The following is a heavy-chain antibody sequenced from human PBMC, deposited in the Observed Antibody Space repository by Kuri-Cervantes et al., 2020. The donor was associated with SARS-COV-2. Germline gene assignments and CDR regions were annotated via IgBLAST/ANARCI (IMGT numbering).Heavy chain of an antibody. V-gene: IGHV3-30*04. CDR3: AKGGLGITIFGVVTNSNYYYYYMDV. CDR2: ISYDGSNK. CDR1: GFTFSSYA. J-gene: IGHJ6*03. D-gene: IGHD3-3*01. Sequence: GGSLRLSCAAPGFTFSSYAMHWVRQAPGKGLEWVAVISYDGSNKYYADSVKGRFTISRDNSKNTLYLQMNSLRAEDTAVYYCAKGGLGITIFGVVTNSNYYYYYMDVWGKGTTVTVSS.